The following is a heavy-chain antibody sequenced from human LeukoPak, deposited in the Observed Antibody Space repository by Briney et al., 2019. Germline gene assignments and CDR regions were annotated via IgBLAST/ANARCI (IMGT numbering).Heavy chain of an antibody. CDR3: ASRGWYLHYFDY. Sequence: KPSETLSLTCTVSGGSISSYYWSWIRQPPGKGLEWIGYIYYSGSTNYNPSLKSRVTISVDTSKNQFSLKLSSVTAADTAVYYCASRGWYLHYFDYWGQGTLVTVSS. J-gene: IGHJ4*02. CDR2: IYYSGST. V-gene: IGHV4-59*12. D-gene: IGHD2-15*01. CDR1: GGSISSYY.